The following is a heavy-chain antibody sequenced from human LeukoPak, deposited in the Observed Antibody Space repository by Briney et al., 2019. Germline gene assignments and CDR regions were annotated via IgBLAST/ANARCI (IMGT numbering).Heavy chain of an antibody. CDR3: ARDRVLYGDYAGGYYYGMDV. V-gene: IGHV3-66*01. D-gene: IGHD4-17*01. CDR2: IYSGGGT. CDR1: GFTFSTYA. Sequence: GGSLRLSCAASGFTFSTYAMSWVRQAPGKGLEWVSVIYSGGGTYYADSVKGRFTISRDNSKNTLYLQMNSLRAEDTAVYYCARDRVLYGDYAGGYYYGMDVWGQGTTVTVSS. J-gene: IGHJ6*02.